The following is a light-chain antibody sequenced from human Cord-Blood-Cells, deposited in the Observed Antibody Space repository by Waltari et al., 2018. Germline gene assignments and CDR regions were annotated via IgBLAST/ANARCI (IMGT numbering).Light chain of an antibody. CDR2: AAS. J-gene: IGKJ2*01. CDR3: QQSYSTPRT. Sequence: DIQMTQSPSSLSASLGDRVTITYRTSKSISIYLNWYQQKPGKAPQLLIYAASSLQSGVPSRFSGSGSGTDFTLTISSLQPEDFATYYCQQSYSTPRTFGQGTKLEIK. V-gene: IGKV1-39*01. CDR1: KSISIY.